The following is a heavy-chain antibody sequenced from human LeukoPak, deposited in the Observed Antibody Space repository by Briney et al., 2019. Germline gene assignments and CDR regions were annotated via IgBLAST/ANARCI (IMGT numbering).Heavy chain of an antibody. J-gene: IGHJ4*02. CDR3: AREYYDILTGYYRRSYFDY. Sequence: SETLSLTCTVSGGSISSYYWRWIRQPPGKGLEWIGYIYYSGSTNYNPSLKSRVTISVDTSKNQFSLKLSSVTAADTAVYYCAREYYDILTGYYRRSYFDYWGQGTLVTVSS. CDR1: GGSISSYY. V-gene: IGHV4-59*01. CDR2: IYYSGST. D-gene: IGHD3-9*01.